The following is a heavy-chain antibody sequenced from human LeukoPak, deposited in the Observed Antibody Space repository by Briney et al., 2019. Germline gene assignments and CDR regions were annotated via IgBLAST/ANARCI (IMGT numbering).Heavy chain of an antibody. D-gene: IGHD6-13*01. CDR1: GFTFDDYG. J-gene: IGHJ6*03. Sequence: GGSLTLSCAASGFTFDDYGMSWVRQAPGKGLEWVCGINWNGGSTGYADSVKGRFTISRDNAKNSLYLQMNSLRAEDTALYYCARSSIAAESYYYYMDVWGEGTTVTVSS. V-gene: IGHV3-20*04. CDR3: ARSSIAAESYYYYMDV. CDR2: INWNGGST.